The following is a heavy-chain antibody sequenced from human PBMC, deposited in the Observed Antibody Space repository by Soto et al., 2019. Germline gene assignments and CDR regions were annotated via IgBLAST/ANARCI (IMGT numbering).Heavy chain of an antibody. CDR1: GFTFSSYS. Sequence: EVQLVESGGGLVQPGGSLRLSCAASGFTFSSYSMNWVRQAPGKGLEWVSYISSSSSTIYYADSVKGRFTISRDNAKNSLDLQMNSLRDEDTSVYYCARDGGSVGYWGQGTLVNVSS. CDR3: ARDGGSVGY. CDR2: ISSSSSTI. D-gene: IGHD1-26*01. V-gene: IGHV3-48*02. J-gene: IGHJ4*02.